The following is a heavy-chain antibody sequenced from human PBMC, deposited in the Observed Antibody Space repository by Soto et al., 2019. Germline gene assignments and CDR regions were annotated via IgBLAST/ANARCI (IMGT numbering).Heavy chain of an antibody. CDR2: IVVAGDT. CDR1: GFTFSTYD. CDR3: ARRGIDTMSGFDAVDV. V-gene: IGHV3-13*01. J-gene: IGHJ3*01. Sequence: EVLLVESGGGLVQPGGSLRLSCTTSGFTFSTYDMHWVRQVTGKGLEWVSGIVVAGDTYYPDSVKGRFTISRENAKNSLYLQMDRLRVEDTAVYYCARRGIDTMSGFDAVDVWGLGTKVTVSS. D-gene: IGHD6-25*01.